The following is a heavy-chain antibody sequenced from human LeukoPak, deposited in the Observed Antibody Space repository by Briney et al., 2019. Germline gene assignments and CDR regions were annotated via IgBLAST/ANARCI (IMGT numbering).Heavy chain of an antibody. Sequence: GGSLRLSCAASGFTFSSYAMSWVRQAPGKGLEWVSAISGSGGSTYYADSVKGRFTISRDNSKNTLYLQMNSLRAEDTAVYYCARVGTQKVGYCSGGSCYRDGWGQGTLVTVSS. D-gene: IGHD2-15*01. CDR2: ISGSGGST. CDR1: GFTFSSYA. J-gene: IGHJ4*02. V-gene: IGHV3-23*01. CDR3: ARVGTQKVGYCSGGSCYRDG.